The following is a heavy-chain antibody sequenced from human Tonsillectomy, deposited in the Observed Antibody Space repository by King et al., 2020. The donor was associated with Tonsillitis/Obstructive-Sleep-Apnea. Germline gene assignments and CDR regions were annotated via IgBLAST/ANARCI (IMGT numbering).Heavy chain of an antibody. J-gene: IGHJ3*02. V-gene: IGHV4-59*01. CDR3: ASEGVGAPYAFVI. Sequence: QLQESGPGLVKPSETLSLTCTVSGGSISSYYWSWIRQPPGKGLEWIGYIYYSGSTNYNPSLKSRVTISVDTSKNQFSLKLSSVTAADTAVYYCASEGVGAPYAFVIWGQGTMVTVSS. CDR1: GGSISSYY. CDR2: IYYSGST. D-gene: IGHD1-26*01.